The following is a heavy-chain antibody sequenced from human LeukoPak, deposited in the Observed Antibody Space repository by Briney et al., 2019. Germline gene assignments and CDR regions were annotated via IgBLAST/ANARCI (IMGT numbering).Heavy chain of an antibody. D-gene: IGHD4-17*01. CDR3: ARVDYGDYGFDY. CDR2: IWYDGSNK. J-gene: IGHJ4*02. CDR1: GFTFSSNG. Sequence: PGGSLRLSCAASGFTFSSNGMHWVRQAPGKGLEWVAVIWYDGSNKYYADSVKGRFTISRDNSKNTLYLQMNSLRAEDTAVYYCARVDYGDYGFDYWGQGTLVTVSS. V-gene: IGHV3-33*01.